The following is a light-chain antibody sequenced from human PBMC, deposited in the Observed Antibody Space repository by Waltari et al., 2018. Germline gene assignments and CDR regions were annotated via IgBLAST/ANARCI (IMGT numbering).Light chain of an antibody. CDR1: QSLSRN. J-gene: IGKJ4*01. Sequence: EILMTQSPGTLSVSPGETATLSCRASQSLSRNSAWSQLKPGQAPRLLIYAASTGATGITARFSGSGSGTEFTLTISSLQSEDFAVYYCQQYSDWPPLTFGGGTKVEIK. CDR3: QQYSDWPPLT. CDR2: AAS. V-gene: IGKV3-15*01.